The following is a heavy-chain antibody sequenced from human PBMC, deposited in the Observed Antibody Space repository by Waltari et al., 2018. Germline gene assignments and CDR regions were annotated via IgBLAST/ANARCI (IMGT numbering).Heavy chain of an antibody. CDR1: GFIFSDHY. V-gene: IGHV3-72*01. D-gene: IGHD1-26*01. CDR2: SINKANIYTT. Sequence: EVQLVESGGGLVQPGGSLRLSCAASGFIFSDHYMDWVRQAPGEGVGGVGVSINKANIYTTQYAASVKGRFTIQRDDSQNSLFLQMSSLKTEDTALYYCTRGPSSNLLHFDYWGQGTLVTVSS. J-gene: IGHJ4*02. CDR3: TRGPSSNLLHFDY.